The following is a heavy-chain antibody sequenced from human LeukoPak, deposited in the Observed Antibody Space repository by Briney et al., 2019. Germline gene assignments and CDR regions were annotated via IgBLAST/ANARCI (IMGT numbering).Heavy chain of an antibody. CDR2: INSDGSSI. D-gene: IGHD4-11*01. CDR1: GFTFSTYW. J-gene: IGHJ4*02. V-gene: IGHV3-74*01. CDR3: ARDPGRSNFVADY. Sequence: GGSLRLSCAASGFTFSTYWMHSVRHAPGKGLVWVSRINSDGSSINYADSVKGRFTISRDNAKNTLYLQMNSLRAEDTAVYYCARDPGRSNFVADYWGQGTLVTVSS.